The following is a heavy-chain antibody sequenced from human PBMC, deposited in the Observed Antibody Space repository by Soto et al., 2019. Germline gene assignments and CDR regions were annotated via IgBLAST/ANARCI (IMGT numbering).Heavy chain of an antibody. CDR1: GFTFSSYG. D-gene: IGHD4-17*01. CDR3: AKDRHLRAYGDKAYYYYGMDV. J-gene: IGHJ6*02. Sequence: GGSLRLSCAASGFTFSSYGMHWVRQAPGKGLEWVAVISYDGSNKYYADSVKGRFTISRDNSKNTLYLQMNSLRAEDTAVYYCAKDRHLRAYGDKAYYYYGMDVWGQGTTVTVSS. CDR2: ISYDGSNK. V-gene: IGHV3-30*18.